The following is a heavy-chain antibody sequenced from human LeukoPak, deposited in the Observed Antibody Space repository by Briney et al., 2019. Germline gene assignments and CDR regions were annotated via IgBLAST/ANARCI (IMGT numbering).Heavy chain of an antibody. D-gene: IGHD6-19*01. CDR1: GYTFTSYY. V-gene: IGHV1-46*01. CDR2: INPSGGST. CDR3: ARDRPDSSGWYGGFDY. J-gene: IGHJ4*02. Sequence: ASVKVSCKASGYTFTSYYMHWVRQAPGQGLAWMGIINPSGGSTSYAQKFQGRVTMTRDTSTSTVYMELSSLRSEDTAVYYCARDRPDSSGWYGGFDYWGQGTLVTVSS.